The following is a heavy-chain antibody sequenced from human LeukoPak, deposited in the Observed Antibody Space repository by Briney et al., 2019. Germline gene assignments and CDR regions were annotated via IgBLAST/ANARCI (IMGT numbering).Heavy chain of an antibody. CDR3: ARGGIQLWSNNWVDP. CDR2: IYYSGST. V-gene: IGHV4-31*03. Sequence: SQTLSLTCTVSGGSISSGGYYWSWIRQHPGKGLEWIGYIYYSGSTYYNPSLKSRVTISVDTSKNQFSLKLSSVTAADTAVYYCARGGIQLWSNNWVDPWGRGILVTVSS. CDR1: GGSISSGGYY. D-gene: IGHD5-18*01. J-gene: IGHJ5*02.